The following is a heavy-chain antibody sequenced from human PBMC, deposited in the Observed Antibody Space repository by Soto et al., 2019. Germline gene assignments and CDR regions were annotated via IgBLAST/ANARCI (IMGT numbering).Heavy chain of an antibody. CDR2: IIPIFGTA. D-gene: IGHD6-19*01. Sequence: QAQLEQSGGEVKKPGSSVKVSCKASRVAFSKFIVTWVRQAPGLGLEWVGGIIPIFGTANYAQKFQGRVTITADEYTRTSYMEVNNLRSEDTAVYYCAKVRYSSPMGYYYGMDVLGQGTTVTVSS. V-gene: IGHV1-69*01. J-gene: IGHJ6*02. CDR3: AKVRYSSPMGYYYGMDV. CDR1: RVAFSKFI.